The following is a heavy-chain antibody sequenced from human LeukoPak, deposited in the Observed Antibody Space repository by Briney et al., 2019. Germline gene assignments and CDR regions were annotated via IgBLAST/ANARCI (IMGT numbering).Heavy chain of an antibody. CDR3: AKDKWEPLRYPDY. J-gene: IGHJ4*02. D-gene: IGHD1-26*01. Sequence: GRSLRLSCAASGFTFDDYAMHWVRQAPGKGLEWVSGISWNSGSIGYADSVKGRFTISRDNAKNSLYLQMNSLRAEDTALYYCAKDKWEPLRYPDYWGQGTLVTVSS. CDR1: GFTFDDYA. V-gene: IGHV3-9*01. CDR2: ISWNSGSI.